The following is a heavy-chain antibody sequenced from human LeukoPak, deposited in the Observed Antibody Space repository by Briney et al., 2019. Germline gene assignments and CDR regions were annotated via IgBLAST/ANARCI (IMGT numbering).Heavy chain of an antibody. CDR2: ISWNSGYI. Sequence: GGSLRLSCAASGFTFDDYAMHWVRQAPGKGLDWVSGISWNSGYIRYADSVKGRFTIPRDNAKNSLYLQMNSLRAEDTALYYCAKGLGSYCDDAFDIWGQGTMVTVSS. CDR3: AKGLGSYCDDAFDI. J-gene: IGHJ3*02. V-gene: IGHV3-9*01. CDR1: GFTFDDYA. D-gene: IGHD1-26*01.